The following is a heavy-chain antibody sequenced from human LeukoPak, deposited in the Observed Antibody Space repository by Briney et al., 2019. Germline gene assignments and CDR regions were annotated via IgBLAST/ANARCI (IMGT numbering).Heavy chain of an antibody. Sequence: GASVKVSCKASGYTFTSYDINWVPQATGQGLEWRGWMNPNSGNTGYAQKFQGRVTMTRNTSITTAYMELSSLRSEDTAVYYCARVSKRGSSWPFSYWGQGTLVTVSS. CDR2: MNPNSGNT. CDR1: GYTFTSYD. D-gene: IGHD6-13*01. J-gene: IGHJ4*02. V-gene: IGHV1-8*01. CDR3: ARVSKRGSSWPFSY.